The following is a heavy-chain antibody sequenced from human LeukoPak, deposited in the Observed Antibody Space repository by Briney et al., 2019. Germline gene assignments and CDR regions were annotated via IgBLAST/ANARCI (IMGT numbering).Heavy chain of an antibody. CDR1: GGSISSGSYY. Sequence: SETLSLTCTVSGGSISSGSYYWSWIRQPAGKGLEWIGRIYTSGSTNYNPSLKSRVTISVDTSKNQFSLKLSSVTAADTAVYYCAAGYSRSAYYYYMDVWGKGTTVTVSS. J-gene: IGHJ6*03. V-gene: IGHV4-61*02. D-gene: IGHD6-13*01. CDR3: AAGYSRSAYYYYMDV. CDR2: IYTSGST.